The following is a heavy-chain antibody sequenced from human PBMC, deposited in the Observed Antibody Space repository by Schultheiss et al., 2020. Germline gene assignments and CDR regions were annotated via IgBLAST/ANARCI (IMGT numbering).Heavy chain of an antibody. CDR2: VSSSGGST. D-gene: IGHD3-9*01. J-gene: IGHJ4*02. CDR1: GFTFSSYA. CDR3: AKRGGTGYNHFDH. V-gene: IGHV3-23*01. Sequence: GESLKISCAASGFTFSSYAMSWVRQAPGKGLEWVSAVSSSGGSTYYADSVRGRFTVSRDNSKNTLYLQMNSLRAEDTALYYCAKRGGTGYNHFDHWGQGALVTVSS.